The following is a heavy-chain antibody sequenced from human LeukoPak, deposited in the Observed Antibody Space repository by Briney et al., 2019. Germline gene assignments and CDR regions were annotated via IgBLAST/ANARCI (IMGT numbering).Heavy chain of an antibody. D-gene: IGHD1-26*01. J-gene: IGHJ3*02. Sequence: GGSLRLSCAASGFTFSNAWMSWVRQAPGKGLEWVGRIKSKTDGGTTDYAAPVKGRFTISRDNSKNTLYLQMNSLKTEDTAVYYCTTEWIVGATWAFDIWGQGTMVTVSS. CDR2: IKSKTDGGTT. V-gene: IGHV3-15*01. CDR3: TTEWIVGATWAFDI. CDR1: GFTFSNAW.